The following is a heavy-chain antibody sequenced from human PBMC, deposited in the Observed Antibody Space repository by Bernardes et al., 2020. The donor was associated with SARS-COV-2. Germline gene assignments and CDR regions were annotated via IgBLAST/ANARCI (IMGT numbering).Heavy chain of an antibody. CDR2: ISCSGDST. V-gene: IGHV3-23*01. D-gene: IGHD6-19*01. Sequence: GGSLRLSCAASGFTFSSYAMSWVRQAPGKGLEWVSGISCSGDSTYYAQSVKGRFTISRDNSKNTLYLQMNSLRAEDTAVYYCAKIVYSGGWYGGFQHWGQGTQVTVSS. CDR3: AKIVYSGGWYGGFQH. J-gene: IGHJ1*01. CDR1: GFTFSSYA.